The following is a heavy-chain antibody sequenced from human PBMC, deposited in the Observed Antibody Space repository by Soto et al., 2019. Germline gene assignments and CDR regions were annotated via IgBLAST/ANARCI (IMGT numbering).Heavy chain of an antibody. D-gene: IGHD2-8*01. J-gene: IGHJ6*02. Sequence: ASVKVSCKASGYSFTDYHIHWVRQAPGQGLEWLGRINPKSGGTSTAQKVQGWVTMTTDTSSSTASMELTRLTSDDTAIYYCARGDSTDCSNGVCSFFYNHDMDVWGRGTTVTVSS. CDR1: GYSFTDYH. CDR2: INPKSGGT. V-gene: IGHV1-2*04. CDR3: ARGDSTDCSNGVCSFFYNHDMDV.